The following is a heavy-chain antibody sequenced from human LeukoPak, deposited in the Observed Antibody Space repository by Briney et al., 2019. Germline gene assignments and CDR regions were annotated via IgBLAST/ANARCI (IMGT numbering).Heavy chain of an antibody. CDR2: MYYSGNT. D-gene: IGHD4/OR15-4a*01. CDR3: ARKVRPDYSRFDY. Sequence: SETLSLTRTVSGGSISSRSYYWGWIRQPPGKGLEWIGSMYYSGNTYYNLSLKSRVTISVDTSKNQFSLKLSSVTAADTAVYYCARKVRPDYSRFDYWGQGTLVTVSS. V-gene: IGHV4-39*01. J-gene: IGHJ4*02. CDR1: GGSISSRSYY.